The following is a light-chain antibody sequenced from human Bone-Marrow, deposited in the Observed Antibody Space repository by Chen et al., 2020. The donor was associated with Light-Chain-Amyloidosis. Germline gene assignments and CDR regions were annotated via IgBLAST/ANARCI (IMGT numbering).Light chain of an antibody. V-gene: IGLV2-14*01. J-gene: IGLJ1*01. CDR1: SSDVGGDNH. Sequence: SALTPPPSASRSPAQSITISCTGTSSDVGGDNHVSWYQQHPDKAPKLMIYEVTNRPSWVPDRFSGSKSDNTASLTISGLQTEDEADYFCSSYTITNTLVFGSGTRVTVL. CDR3: SSYTITNTLV. CDR2: EVT.